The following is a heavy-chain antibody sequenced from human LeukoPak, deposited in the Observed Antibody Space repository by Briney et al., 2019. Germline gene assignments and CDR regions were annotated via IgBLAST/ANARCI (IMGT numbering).Heavy chain of an antibody. CDR1: GFTFSSYW. V-gene: IGHV3-7*01. CDR2: IKQDGSEK. Sequence: GALRLSCAASGFTFSSYWMSWVRQAPGKGLEWVANIKQDGSEKYYVDSVKGRFTISRDNAKNSLYLQMNSLRAEDTAVYYCARGRYYYDSSAGYWGQGTLVTVSS. CDR3: ARGRYYYDSSAGY. D-gene: IGHD3-22*01. J-gene: IGHJ4*02.